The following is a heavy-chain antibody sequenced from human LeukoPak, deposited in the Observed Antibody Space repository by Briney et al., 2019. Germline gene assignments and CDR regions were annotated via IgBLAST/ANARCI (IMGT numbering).Heavy chain of an antibody. CDR1: GGSISSSNW. J-gene: IGHJ3*02. V-gene: IGHV4-4*02. Sequence: SGTLSLTCAVSGGSISSSNWWSWVRQPPGKGLEWIGEIYHSGSTNYNPSLKSRVTISVDTSKNQFSLKLSSVTAADTAVYYCARDPGGTDAFDIWGQGTMVTVSS. D-gene: IGHD2-15*01. CDR3: ARDPGGTDAFDI. CDR2: IYHSGST.